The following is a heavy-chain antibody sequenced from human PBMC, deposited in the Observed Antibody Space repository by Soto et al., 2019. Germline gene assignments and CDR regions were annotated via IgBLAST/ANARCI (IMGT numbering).Heavy chain of an antibody. Sequence: PSETLSLTCSVSGGSFSNSYWTWIRQPAGKRLEWIERIYTSGSTTYNPSLKSRVTLSLDTSKSQFSLRLTSVTAADTAVYYCARAPRGTAIPTEAFDNWGQGTMVTVSS. CDR2: IYTSGST. D-gene: IGHD2-21*02. V-gene: IGHV4-4*07. CDR1: GGSFSNSY. J-gene: IGHJ4*01. CDR3: ARAPRGTAIPTEAFDN.